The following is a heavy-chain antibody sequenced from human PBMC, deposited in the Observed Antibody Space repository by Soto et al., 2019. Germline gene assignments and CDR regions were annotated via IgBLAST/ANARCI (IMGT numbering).Heavy chain of an antibody. J-gene: IGHJ4*02. D-gene: IGHD6-19*01. V-gene: IGHV3-53*04. Sequence: GGSLRLSCAASGFTVSSNYMSWVRQAPGKGLEWVSVIHSGGSTYYADSVKGRFTISRHNSKNTLYLQMDSLRAEDSAVYFCTRDVPDSSGWEGFFYYWGQGTLVTVSS. CDR3: TRDVPDSSGWEGFFYY. CDR2: IHSGGST. CDR1: GFTVSSNY.